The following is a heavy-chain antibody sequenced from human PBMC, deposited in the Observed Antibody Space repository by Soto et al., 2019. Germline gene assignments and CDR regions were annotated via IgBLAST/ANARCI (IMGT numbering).Heavy chain of an antibody. CDR2: TSGDNGDT. CDR1: GYRCSNYG. J-gene: IGHJ3*01. V-gene: IGHV1-18*01. D-gene: IGHD2-2*01. CDR3: ARDDASSSRARALDV. Sequence: QVQLEQSGPEVKKPGSSVKVSCKAPGYRCSNYGISWVRQAPGQGLERMGWTSGDNGDTDYAQRAQGIVTMTIDKRSSTAYMELRGRRSEDTAVYYCARDDASSSRARALDVWGQGTMVNASS.